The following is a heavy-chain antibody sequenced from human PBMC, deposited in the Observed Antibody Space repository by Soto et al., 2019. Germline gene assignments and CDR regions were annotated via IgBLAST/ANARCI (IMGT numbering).Heavy chain of an antibody. J-gene: IGHJ6*02. Sequence: ASVKVSCKASGYTFTSYAMHWVRQAPGQRLEWMGWINAGNGNTKYSQKFQGRVTITRDTSASTAYMELSSLRSEDTAVYYCASSYCISTSCPPYYVMDVWGQGTTVTVSS. CDR3: ASSYCISTSCPPYYVMDV. V-gene: IGHV1-3*01. D-gene: IGHD2-2*01. CDR2: INAGNGNT. CDR1: GYTFTSYA.